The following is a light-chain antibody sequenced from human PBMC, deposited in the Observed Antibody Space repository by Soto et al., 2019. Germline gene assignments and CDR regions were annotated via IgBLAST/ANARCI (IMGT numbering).Light chain of an antibody. J-gene: IGKJ3*01. Sequence: DIVMTQSPDSLAVSLGERATINCKSSQRVLYSSNNKNYLAWYQQKPGQPPKLLIYWASTRESGVPDRFSGSESGTDFTLTISSLQAEDVAVYYCQQYYSTPLTFGPGTRVAIK. CDR3: QQYYSTPLT. CDR1: QRVLYSSNNKNY. CDR2: WAS. V-gene: IGKV4-1*01.